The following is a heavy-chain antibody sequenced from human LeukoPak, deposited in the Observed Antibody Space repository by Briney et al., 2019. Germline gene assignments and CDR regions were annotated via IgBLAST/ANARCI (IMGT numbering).Heavy chain of an antibody. V-gene: IGHV3-30*18. Sequence: GGSLRLSCAASGFTFSSYGMHWVRQAPGKGLEWVAVISYDGSNKYYADSVKGRFTISRDNSKNTLYLQMNSPGAEDTAVYYCAKDSGGRYFDWLLRRWGQGTLVTVSS. D-gene: IGHD3-9*01. J-gene: IGHJ4*02. CDR3: AKDSGGRYFDWLLRR. CDR1: GFTFSSYG. CDR2: ISYDGSNK.